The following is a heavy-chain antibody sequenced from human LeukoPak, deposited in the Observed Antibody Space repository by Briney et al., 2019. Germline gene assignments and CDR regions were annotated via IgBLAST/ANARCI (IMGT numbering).Heavy chain of an antibody. D-gene: IGHD5-18*01. J-gene: IGHJ4*02. Sequence: GGSLRLSCAASGFTFSSYAMSWARQAPGKGLEWVSAISDNGVGTYYADSVKGRFTISRDNSKNTLYLQMNSLRAEDTAVYYCAKSPRGYTYGHTEYYFDFWGQGTLVTVSS. V-gene: IGHV3-23*01. CDR1: GFTFSSYA. CDR2: ISDNGVGT. CDR3: AKSPRGYTYGHTEYYFDF.